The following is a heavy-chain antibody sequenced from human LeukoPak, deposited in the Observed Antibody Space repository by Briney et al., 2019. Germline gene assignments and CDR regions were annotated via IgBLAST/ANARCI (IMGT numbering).Heavy chain of an antibody. CDR1: GFTFNTHA. D-gene: IGHD3-9*01. V-gene: IGHV3-23*01. CDR3: VKGGLRSGYSFED. J-gene: IGHJ4*02. Sequence: GGSLKLSCAASGFTFNTHAISWVRQAPGKGLEWVAAVSDTGDLRYSANSVKGRFAISRDNSKNTAFLQMYSLRAEDTALYYCVKGGLRSGYSFEDWGQGTLVSVSS. CDR2: VSDTGDLR.